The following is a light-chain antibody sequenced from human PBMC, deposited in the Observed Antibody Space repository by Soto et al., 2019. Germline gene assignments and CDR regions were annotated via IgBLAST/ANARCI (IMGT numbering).Light chain of an antibody. CDR2: GAS. CDR3: QQYDDWLRLT. V-gene: IGKV3D-15*01. Sequence: EIVMTQSPATLSVSPGEGATLSCRASQSVNIYLAWYQQKPGQAPRLLIFGASSRATGIPARFSGSGSGTEFNLTISSLQSEDFAVYFCQQYDDWLRLTFGGGTKVDIK. CDR1: QSVNIY. J-gene: IGKJ4*01.